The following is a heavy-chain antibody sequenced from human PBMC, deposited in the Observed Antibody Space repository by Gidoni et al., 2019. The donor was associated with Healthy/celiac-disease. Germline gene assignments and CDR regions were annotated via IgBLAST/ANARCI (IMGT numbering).Heavy chain of an antibody. D-gene: IGHD4-17*01. J-gene: IGHJ6*02. V-gene: IGHV3-11*01. CDR1: GFTFSDYY. CDR2: ISSSGSTI. CDR3: ARDWFYDDGDYSPPRGMDV. Sequence: QVQLVESGGGLVKPGGSLRLYCAASGFTFSDYYLRWIRPAPGKGLEWVSYISSSGSTIYDADSVKGRFTISRDNAKNALYLQMNSLRAEDTAVYYCARDWFYDDGDYSPPRGMDVWGQGTTVTVSS.